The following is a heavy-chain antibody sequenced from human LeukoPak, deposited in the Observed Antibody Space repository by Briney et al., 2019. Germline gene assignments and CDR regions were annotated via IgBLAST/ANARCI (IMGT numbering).Heavy chain of an antibody. CDR2: IIPILDIT. J-gene: IGHJ5*02. Sequence: ASVKVSCKASGGTFSSHAMSWVRQAPGQGLEWMGGIIPILDITNYAQKFQGRVTITADKSTGTAYMELSSLRSEDTAVYYCASKDSSGWYEEAWGQGTLVTVSS. CDR1: GGTFSSHA. CDR3: ASKDSSGWYEEA. D-gene: IGHD6-19*01. V-gene: IGHV1-69*10.